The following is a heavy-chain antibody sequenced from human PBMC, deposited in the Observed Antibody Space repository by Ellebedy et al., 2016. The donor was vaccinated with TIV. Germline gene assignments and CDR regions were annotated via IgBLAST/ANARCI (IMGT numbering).Heavy chain of an antibody. J-gene: IGHJ6*02. Sequence: SETLSLTXTVSGGSISSGTYYWSWIRQPAGKGLEWIGLKYTSGTSTYDPSLNSRATISVDTSKNQFSLRLTSLTAADTAVYYCARDHYGSLDVWGQGITVTVSS. CDR1: GGSISSGTYY. D-gene: IGHD3-10*01. V-gene: IGHV4-61*02. CDR3: ARDHYGSLDV. CDR2: KYTSGTS.